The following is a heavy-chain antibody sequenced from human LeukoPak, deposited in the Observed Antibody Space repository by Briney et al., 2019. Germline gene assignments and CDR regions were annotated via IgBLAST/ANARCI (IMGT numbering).Heavy chain of an antibody. J-gene: IGHJ4*02. CDR1: GFTFSNGW. V-gene: IGHV3-15*01. Sequence: GGSLRLSCAASGFTFSNGWMSWVRQAPGKGLEWVGRIKSKSERGTTDYTAPVKGRFNISRDGSTNTVYLHMNSLKTEDTAVYFCTSNLYCSTSSCYTLDNWGQGTLVAVSP. CDR2: IKSKSERGTT. D-gene: IGHD2-2*02. CDR3: TSNLYCSTSSCYTLDN.